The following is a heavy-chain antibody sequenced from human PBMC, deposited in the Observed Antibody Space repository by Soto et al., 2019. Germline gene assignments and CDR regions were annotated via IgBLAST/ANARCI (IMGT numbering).Heavy chain of an antibody. Sequence: GGSLRLSCAASGFTFSSYSMNWVRQAPGKGLGWVSSISCSSSYIYYADSVKGRFTISRDNAKNSLYLQVNSLRAEDTAVYYCARDRIDEYYYDSSGYWPWGQGTLVTVSS. V-gene: IGHV3-21*01. CDR2: ISCSSSYI. CDR1: GFTFSSYS. D-gene: IGHD3-22*01. J-gene: IGHJ5*02. CDR3: ARDRIDEYYYDSSGYWP.